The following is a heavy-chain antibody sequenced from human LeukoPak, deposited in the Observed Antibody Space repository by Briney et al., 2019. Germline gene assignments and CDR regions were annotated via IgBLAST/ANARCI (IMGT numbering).Heavy chain of an antibody. D-gene: IGHD3-22*01. V-gene: IGHV3-21*01. CDR1: GFTFSSYW. Sequence: GGVLRLSCAASGFTFSSYWMNWVRQAPGKGLEWVSSISRSSSYIYYADSVKGRFTISRDNAKNSLYLQMNSLRAEDTAVYYCARSHYYDSSGYIVFDIWGQGTMVTVSS. CDR2: ISRSSSYI. J-gene: IGHJ3*02. CDR3: ARSHYYDSSGYIVFDI.